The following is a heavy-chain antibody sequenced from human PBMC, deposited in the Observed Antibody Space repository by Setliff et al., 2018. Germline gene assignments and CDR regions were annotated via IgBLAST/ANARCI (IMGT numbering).Heavy chain of an antibody. CDR3: ARASRFGTIKYRGDYYMDV. Sequence: ASVKVSCKTSGYIFTDYSIHWVRQAPGQGLEWMGWIKTDTGSPTYARGFTGRYVFSLDTSVSTAYLQISSLKAEDTALYYCARASRFGTIKYRGDYYMDVWGKGTTVTVSS. CDR1: GYIFTDYS. D-gene: IGHD3-10*01. CDR2: IKTDTGSP. V-gene: IGHV7-4-1*02. J-gene: IGHJ6*03.